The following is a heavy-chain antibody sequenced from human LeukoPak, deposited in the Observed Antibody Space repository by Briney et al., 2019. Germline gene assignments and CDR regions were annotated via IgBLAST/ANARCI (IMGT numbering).Heavy chain of an antibody. CDR2: ISSSSSYI. Sequence: GGSLRLSCAASGFTFSSYSMNWVRQAPGKGLEWDSSISSSSSYIYYADSVKGRFTISRDNAKNSLYLQMNSLRAEDTAVYYCARDRAGYYDFWSGYSQGYYFDYWGQGTLVTVSS. D-gene: IGHD3-3*01. V-gene: IGHV3-21*01. CDR3: ARDRAGYYDFWSGYSQGYYFDY. CDR1: GFTFSSYS. J-gene: IGHJ4*02.